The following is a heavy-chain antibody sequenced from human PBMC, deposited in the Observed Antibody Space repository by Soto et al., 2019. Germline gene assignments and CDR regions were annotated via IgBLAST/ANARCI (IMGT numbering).Heavy chain of an antibody. J-gene: IGHJ4*02. CDR1: GGCISSYY. CDR2: IYYSGST. D-gene: IGHD2-21*01. CDR3: TRGGDAYKNGH. Sequence: SETLSLTFTVSGGCISSYYWSWIRQPPGKGLEWIGYIYYSGSTNYNPSLRSRVTISVDTSKNQFSLKLSSVTAADTAVYYCTRGGDAYKNGHWGQGTLVTVS. V-gene: IGHV4-59*01.